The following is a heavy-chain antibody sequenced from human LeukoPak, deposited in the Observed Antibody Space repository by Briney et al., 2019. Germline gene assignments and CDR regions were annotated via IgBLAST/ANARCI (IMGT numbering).Heavy chain of an antibody. D-gene: IGHD3-9*01. CDR1: GGSISSYY. Sequence: SETLSLTCTVSGGSISSYYWSWIRQPAGKGLEWIGRIYTSGSTNYNPSRKSRVTMSVDTSKNQFSLKLSSVTAADTAVYYCARELRYFDWLLRIPYYYYMDVWGKGTTVTISS. CDR2: IYTSGST. CDR3: ARELRYFDWLLRIPYYYYMDV. V-gene: IGHV4-4*07. J-gene: IGHJ6*03.